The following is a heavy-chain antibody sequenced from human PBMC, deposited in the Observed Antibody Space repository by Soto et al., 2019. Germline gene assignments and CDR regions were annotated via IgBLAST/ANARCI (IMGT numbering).Heavy chain of an antibody. V-gene: IGHV3-30-3*01. CDR1: GFTFSNYA. CDR3: ARDKRDLRFLEWSYYFDY. J-gene: IGHJ4*02. CDR2: ISYDGSNK. Sequence: QVQLVESGGGVVQPGRSLRLSCAPSGFTFSNYAMHWVRQAPGKGLEWVAVISYDGSNKYYADSVKGRFTISRDNSKNTLYLQMNSLRAEDTAVYYCARDKRDLRFLEWSYYFDYWGQGTLFTVSS. D-gene: IGHD3-3*01.